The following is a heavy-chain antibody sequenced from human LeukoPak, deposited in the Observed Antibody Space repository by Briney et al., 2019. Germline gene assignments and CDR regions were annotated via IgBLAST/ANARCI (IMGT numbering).Heavy chain of an antibody. J-gene: IGHJ4*02. D-gene: IGHD6-19*01. CDR3: ARDPTWGQWLAYFDY. CDR2: INPSGGST. Sequence: ASVKVSCKASGYTFTSYYMHWVRQAPGQGLEWMGIINPSGGSTSYAQKFQGRVTMTRDMSTSTVYLELSSLRSGDTAVYYCARDPTWGQWLAYFDYWGQGTLVTVSS. V-gene: IGHV1-46*01. CDR1: GYTFTSYY.